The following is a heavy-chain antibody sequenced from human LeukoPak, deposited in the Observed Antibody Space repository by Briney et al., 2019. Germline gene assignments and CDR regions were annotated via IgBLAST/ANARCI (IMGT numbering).Heavy chain of an antibody. V-gene: IGHV2-5*02. CDR1: GFSLSTSGVG. CDR3: AHRGKQCLVPDDAFDI. J-gene: IGHJ3*02. Sequence: ESGPTLVKPTQTLTLTCTFSGFSLSTSGVGVGWIRQPPGKALEWLALIYWDDDKRYSPSLKSRLTITKDTSKNQVVLTMTNMDPVDTATYYCAHRGKQCLVPDDAFDIWGQGTMVTVSS. CDR2: IYWDDDK. D-gene: IGHD6-19*01.